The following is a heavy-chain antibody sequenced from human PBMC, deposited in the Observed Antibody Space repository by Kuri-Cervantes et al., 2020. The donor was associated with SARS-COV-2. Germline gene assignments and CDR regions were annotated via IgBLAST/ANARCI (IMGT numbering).Heavy chain of an antibody. D-gene: IGHD6-13*01. CDR2: IYPGDSDT. Sequence: GGSLRLSCKGSGYSFTSYWIGWVRQMPGKGLEWMGIIYPGDSDTRYSPSFQGQVTISADKSISTAYLQWSSLKASDTAMYYCARLNSSWYPHYFGYWGQGTLVTVSS. V-gene: IGHV5-51*01. CDR1: GYSFTSYW. J-gene: IGHJ4*02. CDR3: ARLNSSWYPHYFGY.